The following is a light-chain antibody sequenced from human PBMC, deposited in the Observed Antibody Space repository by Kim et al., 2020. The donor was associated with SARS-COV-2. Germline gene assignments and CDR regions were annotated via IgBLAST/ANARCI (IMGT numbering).Light chain of an antibody. CDR2: GAS. CDR3: QQYNKWPPWT. CDR1: QSVSSD. V-gene: IGKV3-15*01. Sequence: SPGERVTLSCRASQSVSSDLAWYQQKAGQAPRLLMYGASTRATDIPARFSGSGSGTEFTLTISRLQSEDVAVYYCQQYNKWPPWTFGQGTKVEIK. J-gene: IGKJ1*01.